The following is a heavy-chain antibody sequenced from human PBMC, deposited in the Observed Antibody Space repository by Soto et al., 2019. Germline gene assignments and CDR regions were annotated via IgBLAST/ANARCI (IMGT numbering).Heavy chain of an antibody. Sequence: ASVKVSCKASGYTFTSYAMHWVRQAPGQGLEWMGWINPNSGGTNYAQKFQGWVTMTRDTSTSTVYMELSSLRSEDTAVYYCARSNDDRSGYAALHAFDIWGQGTMVTLS. CDR2: INPNSGGT. J-gene: IGHJ3*02. D-gene: IGHD3-22*01. CDR3: ARSNDDRSGYAALHAFDI. CDR1: GYTFTSYA. V-gene: IGHV1-2*04.